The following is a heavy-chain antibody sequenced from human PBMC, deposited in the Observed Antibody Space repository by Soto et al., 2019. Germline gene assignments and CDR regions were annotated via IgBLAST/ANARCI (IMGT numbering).Heavy chain of an antibody. J-gene: IGHJ3*02. Sequence: SETLSLTCAVYGGSFSGYYWSWIRQPPGKGLEWIGEINHSGSTNYNPSLKSRVTISVDTSKNQFSLKLSSVTAADTAVYYCARTGYSSGWYKAAFDIWGQGTMVTVS. V-gene: IGHV4-34*01. CDR2: INHSGST. D-gene: IGHD6-19*01. CDR1: GGSFSGYY. CDR3: ARTGYSSGWYKAAFDI.